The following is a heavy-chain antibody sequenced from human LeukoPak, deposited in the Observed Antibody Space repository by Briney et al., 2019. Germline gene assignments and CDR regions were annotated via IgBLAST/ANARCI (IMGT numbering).Heavy chain of an antibody. Sequence: KPSETLSLTRTVSGGSISSYYWSWIRQPPGKGLEWIGYIYYSGSTNYNPSLKSRVTISVDTSKNQFSLKLSSVTAADTAVYYCARSYDILTGYLSPYYFDYWGQGTLVTVSS. J-gene: IGHJ4*02. CDR1: GGSISSYY. CDR2: IYYSGST. CDR3: ARSYDILTGYLSPYYFDY. D-gene: IGHD3-9*01. V-gene: IGHV4-59*01.